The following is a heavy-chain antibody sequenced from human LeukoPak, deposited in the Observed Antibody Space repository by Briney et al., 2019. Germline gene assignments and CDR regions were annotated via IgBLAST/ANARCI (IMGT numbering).Heavy chain of an antibody. J-gene: IGHJ4*02. CDR2: ISSSGSTT. CDR3: AKDGRAFDY. Sequence: GGSLRLSCAASGFTFSVYYMSWIRQAPGKGLEWLSYISSSGSTTYYADSVRDRFTISRDNAKNSLYLQMDSLRAEDTAVYYCAKDGRAFDYWGQGTLVTVSS. V-gene: IGHV3-11*01. D-gene: IGHD1-26*01. CDR1: GFTFSVYY.